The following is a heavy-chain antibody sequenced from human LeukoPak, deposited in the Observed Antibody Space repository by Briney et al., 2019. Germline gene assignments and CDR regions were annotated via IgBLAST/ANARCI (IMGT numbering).Heavy chain of an antibody. CDR3: AGDTVTTGFYYGMDV. D-gene: IGHD4-17*01. Sequence: SETLSLTCTVSGDSISSYYWSWIRQPPGKGLEWIGYIYYSGSTNYNPSLKSRVTISVDTSKNQFSLKLSSVTAADTAVYYCAGDTVTTGFYYGMDVWGQGTTVTVSS. CDR2: IYYSGST. CDR1: GDSISSYY. V-gene: IGHV4-59*01. J-gene: IGHJ6*02.